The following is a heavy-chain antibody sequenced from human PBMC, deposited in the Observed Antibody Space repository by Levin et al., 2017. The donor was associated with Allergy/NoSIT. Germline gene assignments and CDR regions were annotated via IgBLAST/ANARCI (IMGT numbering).Heavy chain of an antibody. J-gene: IGHJ6*02. CDR3: AGGKIAADYYYYGMDV. CDR1: GGTFSSYA. D-gene: IGHD3-16*01. CDR2: IIPIFGTA. V-gene: IGHV1-69*01. Sequence: KISCQASGGTFSSYAISWVRQAPGQGLEWMGGIIPIFGTANYAQKFQGRVTITADESTSTAYMELSSMGAEDTAVYYCAGGKIAADYYYYGMDVWGQGTTVTVSS.